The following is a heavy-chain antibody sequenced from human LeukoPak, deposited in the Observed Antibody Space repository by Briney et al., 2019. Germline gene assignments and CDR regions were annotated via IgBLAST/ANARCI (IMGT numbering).Heavy chain of an antibody. V-gene: IGHV1-18*01. D-gene: IGHD3-16*01. CDR1: GYTFTSYG. J-gene: IGHJ5*02. CDR3: AKERDRGDYVWENWFDP. Sequence: GASVKVSCKASGYTFTSYGISWVRQAPGQGLEWMGWISAYNGNTNYAQKLQGRVTMTTDTSTSTAYMELRSLRSDDTAVYYCAKERDRGDYVWENWFDPWGQGTLVTVSS. CDR2: ISAYNGNT.